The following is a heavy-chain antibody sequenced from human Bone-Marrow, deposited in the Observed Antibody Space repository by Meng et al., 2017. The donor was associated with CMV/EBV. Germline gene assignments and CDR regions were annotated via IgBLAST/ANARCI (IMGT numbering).Heavy chain of an antibody. V-gene: IGHV1-8*01. J-gene: IGHJ4*02. D-gene: IGHD3-16*01. CDR3: ARGIFSYVWGEYFDY. Sequence: ASVKVSCKASGYTFTSYDINWVRQATGQGLEWMGWMNPNSGNSGYAQKFQGRVTMTRNTSISTAYMELSSLRSEDTAVYYCARGIFSYVWGEYFDYWGQGTLVTVSS. CDR2: MNPNSGNS. CDR1: GYTFTSYD.